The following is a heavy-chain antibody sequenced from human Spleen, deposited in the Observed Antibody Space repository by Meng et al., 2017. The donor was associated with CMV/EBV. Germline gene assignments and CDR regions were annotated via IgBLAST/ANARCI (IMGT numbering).Heavy chain of an antibody. V-gene: IGHV3-11*01. CDR3: ARDWGPHSSSGYYFDF. D-gene: IGHD6-13*01. CDR1: GFTFSDFY. Sequence: GESLKISCAASGFTFSDFYMSWIRQPPGRGLEWVSYISGGGNTTYYADSVKGRFTISRDDTRNSLYLQINRLRPEDTAVYYCARDWGPHSSSGYYFDFWGQGTLVTVSS. J-gene: IGHJ4*02. CDR2: ISGGGNTT.